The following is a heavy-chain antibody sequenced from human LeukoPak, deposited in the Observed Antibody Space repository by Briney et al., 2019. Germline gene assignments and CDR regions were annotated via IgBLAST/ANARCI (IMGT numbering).Heavy chain of an antibody. D-gene: IGHD5-12*01. J-gene: IGHJ4*02. Sequence: PGGSLRLSCAASGFTFSSYEMNWVRQAPGKGLEWVSYISSSGSTRYYADSVKGRFTTSRDNAKNSLYLQMNSLRAEDTAVYYCARERPREYSGYEPVPFDYWGQGILVTVSS. CDR3: ARERPREYSGYEPVPFDY. V-gene: IGHV3-48*03. CDR2: ISSSGSTR. CDR1: GFTFSSYE.